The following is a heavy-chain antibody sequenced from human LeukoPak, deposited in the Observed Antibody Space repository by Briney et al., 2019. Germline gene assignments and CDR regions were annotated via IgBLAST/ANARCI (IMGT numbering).Heavy chain of an antibody. D-gene: IGHD3-10*01. CDR2: ISYDGSNK. CDR3: VKAAGSGSYKMWYFDY. CDR1: GFTFSSYG. J-gene: IGHJ4*02. Sequence: GGSLRLSCAASGFTFSSYGMHWVRQAPGKGLEWVAVISYDGSNKYYADSVKGRFTISRDNSKNTLYLQMNSLRAEDTAVYYCVKAAGSGSYKMWYFDYWGQGTLVTVSS. V-gene: IGHV3-30*18.